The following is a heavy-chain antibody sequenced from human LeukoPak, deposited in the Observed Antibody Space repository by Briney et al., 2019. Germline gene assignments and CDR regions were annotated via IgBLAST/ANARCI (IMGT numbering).Heavy chain of an antibody. CDR3: ARGTFWFDP. Sequence: VASVKVSCKASGYTFTNYAVNWVRQAPGQGLEWMGWISAYNGNTNYAQKFHGRVTMTTDTSTNTAYMELKSLRSDDTAVYYCARGTFWFDPWGQGTLVTVSS. CDR2: ISAYNGNT. CDR1: GYTFTNYA. D-gene: IGHD2/OR15-2a*01. V-gene: IGHV1-18*01. J-gene: IGHJ5*02.